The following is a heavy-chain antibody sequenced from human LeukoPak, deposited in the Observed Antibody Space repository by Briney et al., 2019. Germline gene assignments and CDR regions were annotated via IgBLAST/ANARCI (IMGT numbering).Heavy chain of an antibody. J-gene: IGHJ5*02. CDR1: GFTFSSYG. D-gene: IGHD3-3*01. Sequence: GGSLRLSCAASGFTFSSYGMHWVRQAPGKGLEWVAVISYDGSNKYYADSVKGRFTISRDNSKNTLYLQMNSLRAEDTAVYYCARARFLEWLWGDWFDPWGQGTLVTVSS. CDR2: ISYDGSNK. CDR3: ARARFLEWLWGDWFDP. V-gene: IGHV3-30*03.